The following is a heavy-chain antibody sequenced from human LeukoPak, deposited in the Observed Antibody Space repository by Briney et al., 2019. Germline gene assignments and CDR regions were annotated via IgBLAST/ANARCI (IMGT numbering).Heavy chain of an antibody. Sequence: TLRLSCAASGFTFSSYGMSWVRQAPGKGLEWIGSIYYTGNTYYNASLKSQVSISIDTSKNQFSLKLTSVTAADTSVYYCARQTGSGLFILPGGQGTLVTVSS. CDR1: GFTFSSYG. D-gene: IGHD3/OR15-3a*01. J-gene: IGHJ4*02. CDR2: IYYTGNT. CDR3: ARQTGSGLFILP. V-gene: IGHV4-30-2*03.